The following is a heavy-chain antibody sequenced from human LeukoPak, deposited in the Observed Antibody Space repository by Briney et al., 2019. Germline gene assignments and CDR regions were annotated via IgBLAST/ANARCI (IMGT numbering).Heavy chain of an antibody. V-gene: IGHV1-2*02. CDR1: GYTFTGYY. CDR2: INPNSGGT. CDR3: ARVGATGTTSPFDY. Sequence: ASVKVSCKASGYTFTGYYIHWVRQAPGQGLEWMGWINPNSGGTNYAQKFQGRVTMTRDTSISTACMELSRLRSDDTAVYYCARVGATGTTSPFDYWGQGTLVTVSS. J-gene: IGHJ4*02. D-gene: IGHD1-1*01.